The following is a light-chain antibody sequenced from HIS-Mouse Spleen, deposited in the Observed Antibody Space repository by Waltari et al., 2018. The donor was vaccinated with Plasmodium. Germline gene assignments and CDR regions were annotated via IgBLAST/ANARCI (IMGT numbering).Light chain of an antibody. Sequence: EIVMTQSPATLSVSPGERATLSCRASQSVSSNLAWYQQKPGQAPRLLFDGASTRATGIPARFSGSWSGTEFTLTISSLHSEDFAVYYCQQYNNWSFTFGPGTKVDIK. V-gene: IGKV3-15*01. J-gene: IGKJ3*01. CDR2: GAS. CDR1: QSVSSN. CDR3: QQYNNWSFT.